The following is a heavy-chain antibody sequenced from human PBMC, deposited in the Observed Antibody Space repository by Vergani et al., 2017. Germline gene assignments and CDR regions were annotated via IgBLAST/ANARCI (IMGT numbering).Heavy chain of an antibody. V-gene: IGHV3-74*01. Sequence: EVQLVESGGGLVQPGGSLRLSCAASGFTVSSNYMSWVRQAPGKGLEWVSRINSDGSSTSYADSVKGRFTISRDNAKNTLYLQMNSLRAEDTAVYYCARDTSIAVAGIWSFNDYWGQGTLVTVSS. CDR1: GFTVSSNY. CDR2: INSDGSST. D-gene: IGHD6-19*01. J-gene: IGHJ4*02. CDR3: ARDTSIAVAGIWSFNDY.